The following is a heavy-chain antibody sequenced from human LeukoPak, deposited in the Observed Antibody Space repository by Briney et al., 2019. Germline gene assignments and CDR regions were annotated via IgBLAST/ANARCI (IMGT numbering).Heavy chain of an antibody. D-gene: IGHD3-10*01. CDR3: ARDLAGHYYGSGSSFDY. V-gene: IGHV3-7*01. CDR2: IKQDGSEK. Sequence: GGSLRLSCAASGFTFSSYWMSWVRQAPGKGLEWVANIKQDGSEKYYVDSVKGQFTISRDNAKNSLFLQMDSLRAEDTAVYYCARDLAGHYYGSGSSFDYWGQGTLVTVSS. J-gene: IGHJ4*02. CDR1: GFTFSSYW.